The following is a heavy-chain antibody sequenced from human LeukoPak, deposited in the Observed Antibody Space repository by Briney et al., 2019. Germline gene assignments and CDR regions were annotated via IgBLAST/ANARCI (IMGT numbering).Heavy chain of an antibody. J-gene: IGHJ4*02. CDR1: GFTFSTSA. Sequence: GGSLRLSCAASGFTFSTSAMSWVRQAPGKGLEWVSSISARGDATYYADSVKGRFTISRDNSRNTPFVQMNSLRAEDTAVYYCAKGQRYTSTPPPFDYWGQGTLVTVSS. V-gene: IGHV3-23*01. CDR2: ISARGDAT. CDR3: AKGQRYTSTPPPFDY. D-gene: IGHD6-13*01.